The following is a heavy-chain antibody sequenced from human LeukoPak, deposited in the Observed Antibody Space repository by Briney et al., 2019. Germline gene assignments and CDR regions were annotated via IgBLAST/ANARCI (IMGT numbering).Heavy chain of an antibody. CDR1: GFTVSRYG. V-gene: IGHV3-30-3*01. CDR2: ISKDGSTK. D-gene: IGHD3-3*01. CDR3: ARDWSRIAPRGFDP. J-gene: IGHJ5*02. Sequence: GGSLRPSCAAAGFTVSRYGTQWGRQAAGKGREWVAVISKDGSTKYSADSVEGRFTISRDNSKNTLYLQMNSLRVEDTAVYYCARDWSRIAPRGFDPWGQGNLVTVSS.